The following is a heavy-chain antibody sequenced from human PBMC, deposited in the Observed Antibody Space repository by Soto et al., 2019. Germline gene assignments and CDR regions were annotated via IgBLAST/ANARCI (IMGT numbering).Heavy chain of an antibody. CDR2: MSYDGTDK. V-gene: IGHV3-30-3*01. J-gene: IGHJ5*02. CDR1: GFTFSNYA. Sequence: QVQLVESGGGVVQPGRSLRLSCAASGFTFSNYALHWVRQAPGKGLEWVALMSYDGTDKYYADSVKGRFTISRDNSKNTLHLQMSSLTVEDTAAYYCARAPNRLGGFSFDPWGQGTLVTVSS. CDR3: ARAPNRLGGFSFDP. D-gene: IGHD1-26*01.